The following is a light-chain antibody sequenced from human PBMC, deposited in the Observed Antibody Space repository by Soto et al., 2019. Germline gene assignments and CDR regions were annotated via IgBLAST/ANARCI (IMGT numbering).Light chain of an antibody. V-gene: IGKV3-20*01. J-gene: IGKJ2*01. CDR2: GSS. CDR1: ENVSNNY. Sequence: EVVLTQSPGTLSLSPGERATLSCRASENVSNNYLASYQQKPGQAPRLLIFGSSDRAAGIPDRFSGSGSGTDFTLTISRLEPEDFAVYYCQQYGSSPPYTFGQGTKLEIK. CDR3: QQYGSSPPYT.